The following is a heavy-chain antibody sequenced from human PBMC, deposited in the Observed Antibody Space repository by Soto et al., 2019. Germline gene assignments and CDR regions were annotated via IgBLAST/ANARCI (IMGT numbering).Heavy chain of an antibody. J-gene: IGHJ6*02. CDR2: INGDGSST. CDR1: GFTISFSKYW. D-gene: IGHD3-10*01. V-gene: IGHV3-74*01. Sequence: EVQLVESGGDLVQPGGSLRLSCAVSGFTISFSKYWMHWLRQAPGKGLVWVARINGDGSSTTYADSVKGRFTISRDNAKDTLYLQMNTLRVEDTAVYYCARNGAKRGSGMSYYSYGLDVWGQGTTVTVSS. CDR3: ARNGAKRGSGMSYYSYGLDV.